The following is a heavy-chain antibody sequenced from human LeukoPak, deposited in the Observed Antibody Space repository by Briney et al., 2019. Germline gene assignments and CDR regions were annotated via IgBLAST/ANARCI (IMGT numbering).Heavy chain of an antibody. CDR1: GDSFTSVTDY. CDR3: ARGTPDSGTYYPFDY. Sequence: SETLSLTCTVSGDSFTSVTDYWAWIRQPPGKGLEWIATGDYSGGTYYNPSLESRVAISADMSKNQFSLKLSSVTAADTAVYYCARGTPDSGTYYPFDYWGQGTLVTVSS. CDR2: GDYSGGT. D-gene: IGHD1-26*01. V-gene: IGHV4-39*07. J-gene: IGHJ4*02.